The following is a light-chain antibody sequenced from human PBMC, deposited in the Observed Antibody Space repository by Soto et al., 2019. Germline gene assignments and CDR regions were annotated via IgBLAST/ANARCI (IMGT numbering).Light chain of an antibody. CDR2: DTS. J-gene: IGLJ1*01. V-gene: IGLV7-43*01. CDR3: LLYYGGAYV. Sequence: QAVVTQEPSLTVSPGGTVTLTCASSTGAVTSGYYPNWFQQKPGQTPRALIYDTSKKHSWTPARFSGSLLGGNAALTLSRVQPEDEADYYCLLYYGGAYVFGTGTKLTVL. CDR1: TGAVTSGYY.